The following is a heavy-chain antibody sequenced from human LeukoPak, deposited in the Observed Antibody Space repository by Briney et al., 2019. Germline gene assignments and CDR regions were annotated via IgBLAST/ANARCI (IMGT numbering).Heavy chain of an antibody. CDR3: ARDWAGYDFSYCMDV. CDR1: GYTFTSYG. CDR2: ISAYNGNT. V-gene: IGHV1-18*01. Sequence: ASVKVSCKASGYTFTSYGISWVRQAPGQGLEWMGWISAYNGNTNYAQKLQGRVTMTTDTSTSTAYMELRSLRSDDTAVYYCARDWAGYDFSYCMDVWGKGTTVTVSS. D-gene: IGHD5-12*01. J-gene: IGHJ6*03.